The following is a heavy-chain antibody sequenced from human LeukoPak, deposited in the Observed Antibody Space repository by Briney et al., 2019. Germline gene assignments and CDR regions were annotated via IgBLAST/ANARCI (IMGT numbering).Heavy chain of an antibody. V-gene: IGHV1-18*01. CDR2: ISAYNGNT. D-gene: IGHD2-15*01. Sequence: ASVKVSCKASGYTFTSYGISWVRQAPGQGLEWMGWISAYNGNTNDAQKLQGRVTMTTDTSTSTAYMELRSLRSDDTAVYYCARDHCSGGSCLYNWFDPWGQGTLVTVSS. J-gene: IGHJ5*02. CDR1: GYTFTSYG. CDR3: ARDHCSGGSCLYNWFDP.